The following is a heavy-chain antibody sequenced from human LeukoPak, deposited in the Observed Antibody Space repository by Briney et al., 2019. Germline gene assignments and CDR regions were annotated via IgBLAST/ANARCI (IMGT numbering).Heavy chain of an antibody. J-gene: IGHJ1*01. CDR3: ATDLRYYDSSGYYW. Sequence: ASVKVSCKVSGYTLTELSMHWVRQAPGKGLEWMGGFDPEDGETIYAQKFQGRVTMTEDTSTDTAYMELSSLRSEDTAVYYRATDLRYYDSSGYYWWGQGTLVTVSS. V-gene: IGHV1-24*01. CDR2: FDPEDGET. CDR1: GYTLTELS. D-gene: IGHD3-22*01.